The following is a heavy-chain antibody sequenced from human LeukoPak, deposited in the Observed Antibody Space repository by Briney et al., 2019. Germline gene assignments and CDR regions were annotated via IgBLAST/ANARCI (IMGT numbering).Heavy chain of an antibody. J-gene: IGHJ4*02. Sequence: GGSLRLSCAASGFSFSSYAMNWVRQAPGKGLEWVSAITGRGGTTHYADSVEGRFTISRDNSRNTLYLQMNSLRAEDTAVYYCAKSGRYCSDGGCYSSCFDYWGQGTLVTVSS. CDR1: GFSFSSYA. D-gene: IGHD2-15*01. CDR3: AKSGRYCSDGGCYSSCFDY. CDR2: ITGRGGTT. V-gene: IGHV3-23*01.